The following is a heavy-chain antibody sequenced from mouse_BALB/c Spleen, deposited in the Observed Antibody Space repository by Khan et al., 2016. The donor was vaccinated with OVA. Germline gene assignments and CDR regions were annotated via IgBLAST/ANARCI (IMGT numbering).Heavy chain of an antibody. D-gene: IGHD1-2*01. Sequence: EVELVESGGGLVQPGGSLKLSCAASGFTFSSFGMHWVRQAPEKGLEWVAYISSGSSTIYYADTVKGRFTISRDNPTNTLFLQMTSLRSEDTSMYFCARNYGYYLDYWGQGTTLTVSS. CDR2: ISSGSSTI. CDR3: ARNYGYYLDY. CDR1: GFTFSSFG. J-gene: IGHJ2*01. V-gene: IGHV5-17*02.